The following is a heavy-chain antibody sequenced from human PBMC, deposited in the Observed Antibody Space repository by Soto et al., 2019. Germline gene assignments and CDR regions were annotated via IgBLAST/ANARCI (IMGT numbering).Heavy chain of an antibody. V-gene: IGHV3-23*01. CDR2: ITGSGDSA. CDR3: ANGRGTNYHSTMGV. Sequence: EVQLLESGGGLVQPGGSLRLSCAASGFTFNNYAISWVRQAPGKGLEWVSTITGSGDSAYYAAYVKGPFIISRDNSKNTLYMPLPSLGSQDSAIYYCANGRGTNYHSTMGVWGGGNTVTVSS. D-gene: IGHD1-26*01. CDR1: GFTFNNYA. J-gene: IGHJ6*03.